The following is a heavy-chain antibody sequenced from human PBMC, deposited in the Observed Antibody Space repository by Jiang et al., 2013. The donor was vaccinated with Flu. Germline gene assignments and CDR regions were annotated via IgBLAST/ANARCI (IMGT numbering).Heavy chain of an antibody. CDR3: ARETPSYSSSWYRGLGYYYYGMDV. CDR2: INPSGGST. V-gene: IGHV1-46*01. J-gene: IGHJ6*02. D-gene: IGHD6-13*01. CDR1: GYTFTSYY. Sequence: KASGYTFTSYYMHWVRQAPGQGLEWMGIINPSGGSTSYAQKFQGRVTMTRDTSTSTVYMELSSLRSEDTAVYYCARETPSYSSSWYRGLGYYYYGMDVWGQGTTVTVSS.